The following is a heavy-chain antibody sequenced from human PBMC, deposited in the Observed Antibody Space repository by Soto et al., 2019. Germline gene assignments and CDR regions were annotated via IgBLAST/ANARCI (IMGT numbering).Heavy chain of an antibody. V-gene: IGHV4-38-2*01. CDR3: ARAISTSPGPFDY. J-gene: IGHJ4*02. D-gene: IGHD6-6*01. CDR2: IYHSGST. CDR1: GYSISSGYY. Sequence: SETLSLTCAVSGYSISSGYYWGWIRQPPGKGLEWIGSIYHSGSTYYNPSLKSRVTISVDTSKNQFSLKLSSVTAADTAVYYWARAISTSPGPFDYWGQGTLVTVSS.